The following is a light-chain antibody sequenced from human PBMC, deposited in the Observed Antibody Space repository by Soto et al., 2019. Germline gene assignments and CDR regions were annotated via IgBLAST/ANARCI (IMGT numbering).Light chain of an antibody. Sequence: QSALTQPASVSGSPGQSITISCTGTSSDVGDYDCVSWYQQHPGKAPQLIIYDVSNRPSGVSNRFSGSKSGNTASLTISGLQAEDEADYYCSSYTSSSTLVVFGGGTQLTVL. V-gene: IGLV2-14*03. J-gene: IGLJ2*01. CDR2: DVS. CDR3: SSYTSSSTLVV. CDR1: SSDVGDYDC.